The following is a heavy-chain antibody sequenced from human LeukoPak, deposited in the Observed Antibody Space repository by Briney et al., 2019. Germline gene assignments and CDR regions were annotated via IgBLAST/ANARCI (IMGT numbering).Heavy chain of an antibody. CDR1: GYTFTSYY. V-gene: IGHV1-46*01. J-gene: IGHJ3*02. CDR3: ARDGHRRYHYDSSGREDAFDI. CDR2: INPSGGST. Sequence: PGASVKVSCKASGYTFTSYYMHWVRQAPGQGLEWMGIINPSGGSTSYAQKVQGRVTMTRDTSTSTAYMELRSLRSDDTAVYYCARDGHRRYHYDSSGREDAFDIWGQGTMVTVSS. D-gene: IGHD3-22*01.